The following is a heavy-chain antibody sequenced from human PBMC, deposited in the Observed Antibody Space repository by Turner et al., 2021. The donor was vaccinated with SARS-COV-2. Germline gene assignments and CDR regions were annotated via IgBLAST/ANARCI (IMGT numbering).Heavy chain of an antibody. CDR2: ISYDVSNQ. V-gene: IGHV3-30-3*01. CDR3: ARDKTGGYYGPLDY. CDR1: GLTFSSYA. J-gene: IGHJ4*02. Sequence: QVQLVESGGGVVQPGRSLRLSCAASGLTFSSYAMNWVRQAPGKGLGWVAVISYDVSNQYYADSVKGRITISRDNSKNTLYLQMNSLRAEDPAVYYCARDKTGGYYGPLDYWGQGTLVTVSS. D-gene: IGHD3-22*01.